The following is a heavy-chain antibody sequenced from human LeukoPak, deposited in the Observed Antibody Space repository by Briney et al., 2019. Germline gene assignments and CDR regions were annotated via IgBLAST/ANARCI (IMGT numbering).Heavy chain of an antibody. CDR2: INHSGST. V-gene: IGHV4-34*01. CDR1: GGSFSGYC. D-gene: IGHD5-24*01. Sequence: SETLSLTCAVYGGSFSGYCWSWIRQPPGKGLEWIGEINHSGSTIYNPSLTSRVTTSADTSQNQFSLKLSSVTAADTAVYYCARGRRWLQLLYYYYYMDVWGKGTTVTVSS. CDR3: ARGRRWLQLLYYYYYMDV. J-gene: IGHJ6*03.